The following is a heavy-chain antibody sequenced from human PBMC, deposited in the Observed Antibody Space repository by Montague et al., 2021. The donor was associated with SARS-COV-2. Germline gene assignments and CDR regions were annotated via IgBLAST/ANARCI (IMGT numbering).Heavy chain of an antibody. V-gene: IGHV4-59*08. CDR3: ARHVSGSLNDFDH. J-gene: IGHJ4*02. CDR1: GGSLSSYY. CDR2: IYPSGST. Sequence: SETLSLTCTVSGGSLSSYYWSWIRQPPGKGLEWIGYIYPSGSTNYNPSLKSRVTISVDTSKNQFSLNLSSVTAADTAVYYCARHVSGSLNDFDHWGQGSLVTVSS. D-gene: IGHD1-26*01.